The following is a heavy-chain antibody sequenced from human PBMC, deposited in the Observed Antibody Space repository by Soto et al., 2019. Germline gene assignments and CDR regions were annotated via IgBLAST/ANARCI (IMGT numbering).Heavy chain of an antibody. J-gene: IGHJ4*02. CDR2: IYHSGNT. D-gene: IGHD3-10*01. V-gene: IGHV4-4*02. CDR3: ARASASSKLRGVVIN. CDR1: GASIITDNW. Sequence: QVQLQESGPGLVKPSGTLSLTCALSGASIITDNWWSWVRQPPGKDMEWVGGIYHSGNTNFNPSVKSRVTISVDTSKNQSSLTVSSVTAAYTAIYYCARASASSKLRGVVINWGQGTLVTVSS.